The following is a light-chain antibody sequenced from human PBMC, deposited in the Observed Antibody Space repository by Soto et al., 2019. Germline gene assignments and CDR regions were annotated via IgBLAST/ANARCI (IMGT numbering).Light chain of an antibody. V-gene: IGLV2-11*01. CDR2: DVT. Sequence: QSALTQPRSVSGSPGQSVTISCTGTSSDVGTYNFVSWYQQHPGKAPKFMIYDVTKRPSGVPDRFSGSKSGNTASLTISGLQVEDEVDYYCCSYVGSYTSYVFGTGTKLTVL. CDR1: SSDVGTYNF. J-gene: IGLJ1*01. CDR3: CSYVGSYTSYV.